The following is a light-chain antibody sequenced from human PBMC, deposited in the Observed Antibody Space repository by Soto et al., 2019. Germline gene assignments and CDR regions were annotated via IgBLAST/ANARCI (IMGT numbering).Light chain of an antibody. CDR3: QQYNSYST. J-gene: IGKJ1*01. V-gene: IGKV1-5*01. CDR1: QSISSW. CDR2: DAS. Sequence: DIQMTQSPSTLSASVGDRVTITCRASQSISSWLAWYQQKPGKAPNLLIYDASSLESGVPSRFSGSGSGTEFTLTISSLQPDDFATYYCQQYNSYSTFCQGTKVEIK.